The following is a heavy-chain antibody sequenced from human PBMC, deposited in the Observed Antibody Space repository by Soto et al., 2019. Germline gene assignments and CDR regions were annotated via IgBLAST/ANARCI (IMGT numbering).Heavy chain of an antibody. Sequence: SETLSLTCAVYGGSFSGYYWSWIRQPPGKGLEWIGEINHSGSTNYNPSLKSRVTISVDTSKNQFSLKLSSVTAADTAVYYCARGGEYSSSCEGYYYYGIDVWGQGTTVTVYS. J-gene: IGHJ6*02. CDR3: ARGGEYSSSCEGYYYYGIDV. CDR1: GGSFSGYY. CDR2: INHSGST. D-gene: IGHD6-6*01. V-gene: IGHV4-34*01.